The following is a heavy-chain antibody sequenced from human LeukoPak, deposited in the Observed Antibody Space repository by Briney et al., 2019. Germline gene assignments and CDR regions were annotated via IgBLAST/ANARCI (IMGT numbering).Heavy chain of an antibody. Sequence: GASVKVSCKVSGYTLTELSMHWVRQAPGKGLEWMGGFDPEDGETIYAQKFQGRVTMTEDTSTDTAYIELSSLRSEDTAVYYCARGVYGRGAFDIWGQGTMVTVSS. CDR2: FDPEDGET. J-gene: IGHJ3*02. V-gene: IGHV1-24*01. CDR3: ARGVYGRGAFDI. D-gene: IGHD2/OR15-2a*01. CDR1: GYTLTELS.